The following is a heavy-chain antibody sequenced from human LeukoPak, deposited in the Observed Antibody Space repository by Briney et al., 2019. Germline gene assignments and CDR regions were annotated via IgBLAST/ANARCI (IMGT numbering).Heavy chain of an antibody. CDR2: IKQDGSEK. CDR3: ARVGCTSTSCYTDS. V-gene: IGHV3-7*05. Sequence: GGSLRLSCAASGFTFSSYWMSWVRQAPGKGLEWVANIKQDGSEKHYVASVKGRFTISRDNAKNSLYLQMNSLRAEDTAVYYWARVGCTSTSCYTDSWGQGILVTVSS. J-gene: IGHJ5*01. D-gene: IGHD2-2*02. CDR1: GFTFSSYW.